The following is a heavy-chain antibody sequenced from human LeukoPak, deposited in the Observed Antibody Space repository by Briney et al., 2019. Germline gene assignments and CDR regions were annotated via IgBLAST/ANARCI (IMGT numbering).Heavy chain of an antibody. J-gene: IGHJ4*02. CDR1: GFTFSSYG. V-gene: IGHV3-33*06. CDR2: IWYDGSNK. CDR3: AKDLHFLSSGWYAFDY. Sequence: GRSLRFSCAASGFTFSSYGMHWVRQAPGKGLEWVAVIWYDGSNKYYADSVKGRFTTSRDNSKNTLYLQMNSLRAEDTAVYYCAKDLHFLSSGWYAFDYWGQGTLVTVSS. D-gene: IGHD6-19*01.